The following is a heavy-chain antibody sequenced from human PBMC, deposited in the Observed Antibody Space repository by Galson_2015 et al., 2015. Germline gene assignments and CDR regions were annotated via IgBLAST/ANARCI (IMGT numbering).Heavy chain of an antibody. D-gene: IGHD3-10*01. CDR3: AKGAYGSGSYPIGGPFDY. J-gene: IGHJ4*02. Sequence: SLRLSCAASGFTFRSYGMHWVRQAPGKGLEWVAVISYDGSNKYYADSVKGRFTISRDNSKNTLYLQMNSLRAEDTAVYYCAKGAYGSGSYPIGGPFDYWGQGTLVTVSS. CDR1: GFTFRSYG. CDR2: ISYDGSNK. V-gene: IGHV3-30*18.